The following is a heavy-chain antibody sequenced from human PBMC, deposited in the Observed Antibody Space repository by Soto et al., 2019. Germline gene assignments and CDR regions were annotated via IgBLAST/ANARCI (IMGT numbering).Heavy chain of an antibody. CDR2: IYYSERT. CDR3: ARVGGDDFGDSGGFDY. Sequence: PSETLSLTCTVSGGSIRDYFSTWIRQPPGKGLEWIGYIYYSERTNYNPSIKSRVSISEDTSKNHFSLQLRSVTAADTAVYYCARVGGDDFGDSGGFDYWGQGTLVPVSS. V-gene: IGHV4-59*01. CDR1: GGSIRDYF. D-gene: IGHD4-17*01. J-gene: IGHJ4*02.